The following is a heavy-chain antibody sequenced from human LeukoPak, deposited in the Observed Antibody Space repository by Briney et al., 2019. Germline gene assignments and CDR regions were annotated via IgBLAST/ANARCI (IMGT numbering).Heavy chain of an antibody. J-gene: IGHJ4*02. CDR3: VSRLTATGEFDY. V-gene: IGHV4-59*08. CDR1: GGSISSYY. Sequence: SETLSLTCTVSGGSISSYYWSWIRQPPGKGLEWIGYIYYSGITYYNPSLKSRVTISIDTSKNQFTLKLNSVTAADTAVYYCVSRLTATGEFDYWGQGTLVTVSS. D-gene: IGHD2-2*01. CDR2: IYYSGIT.